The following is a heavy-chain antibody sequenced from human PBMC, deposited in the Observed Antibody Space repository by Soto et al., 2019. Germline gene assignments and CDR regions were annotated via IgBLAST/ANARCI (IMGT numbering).Heavy chain of an antibody. D-gene: IGHD6-6*01. J-gene: IGHJ4*02. CDR3: ARHAGPYSRSSAVGY. CDR2: IDPSDSYT. Sequence: GESLKISCEGSGYSFTSYWITWVRQMPGKGLEWMGRIDPSDSYTTYSPSFQGHVTISIDKSISTAYLQWSSLKASDTAMYYCARHAGPYSRSSAVGYWGQGTLVTVSS. V-gene: IGHV5-10-1*01. CDR1: GYSFTSYW.